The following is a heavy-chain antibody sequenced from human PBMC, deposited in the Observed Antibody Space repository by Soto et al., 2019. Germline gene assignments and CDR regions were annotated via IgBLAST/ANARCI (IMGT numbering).Heavy chain of an antibody. CDR2: IYSGGST. J-gene: IGHJ5*02. V-gene: IGHV3-53*01. CDR1: GFTVSSNY. D-gene: IGHD6-19*01. CDR3: ARGGSSGWWYWFDP. Sequence: EVQLVESGGGLIQPGGSLRLSCAASGFTVSSNYMSWVRQAPGKGLEWVSVIYSGGSTYYADSVKGRFTISRDNSKNTLYLQMSSLRAEDTAVYYCARGGSSGWWYWFDPWGQGTLVTVSS.